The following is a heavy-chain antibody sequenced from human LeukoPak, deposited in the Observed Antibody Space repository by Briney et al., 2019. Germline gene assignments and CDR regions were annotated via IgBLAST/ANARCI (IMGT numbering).Heavy chain of an antibody. CDR3: ARDAYCSSTSCLN. CDR1: GFTLSDFA. Sequence: GESLRLSCAASGFTLSDFAIHWVRQAPGKGLEWVSIIYSGGSTYYADSVKGRFTISRDNSKNTVYLQMNSLRAEDTAVYYCARDAYCSSTSCLNWGQGTLVTVSS. D-gene: IGHD2-2*01. CDR2: IYSGGST. J-gene: IGHJ4*02. V-gene: IGHV3-66*01.